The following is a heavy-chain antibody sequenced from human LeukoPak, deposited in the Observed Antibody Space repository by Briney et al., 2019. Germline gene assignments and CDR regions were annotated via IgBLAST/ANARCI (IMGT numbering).Heavy chain of an antibody. CDR2: VSYSGNT. CDR1: GGSISSSY. Sequence: SETLSLTRTVSGGSISSSYWTWIRQPPGKGLEWIGYVSYSGNTNYNPSLKSRVTISVDTSENQFSLKLSSVTAADTAVYYCARESVAGTRMFDPWGQGTLVTVSS. J-gene: IGHJ5*02. CDR3: ARESVAGTRMFDP. D-gene: IGHD6-19*01. V-gene: IGHV4-59*01.